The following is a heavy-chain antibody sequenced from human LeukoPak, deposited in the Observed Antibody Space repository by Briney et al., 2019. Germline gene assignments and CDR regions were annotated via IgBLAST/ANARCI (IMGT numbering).Heavy chain of an antibody. D-gene: IGHD1-14*01. J-gene: IGHJ6*02. CDR1: GGSFSGYY. Sequence: SETLSLTCAVYGGSFSGYYCSWIRQPPGKGLEWIGEINHSGSTNYNPSLKSRVTISVDTSKNQFSLKLSSVTAADTAVYYCARGAEPNYYYGMDVWDQGTTVTVSS. V-gene: IGHV4-34*01. CDR2: INHSGST. CDR3: ARGAEPNYYYGMDV.